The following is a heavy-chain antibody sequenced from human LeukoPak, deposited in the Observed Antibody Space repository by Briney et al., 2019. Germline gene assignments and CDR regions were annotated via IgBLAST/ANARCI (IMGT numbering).Heavy chain of an antibody. V-gene: IGHV1-24*01. CDR2: FDPEDGET. Sequence: ASVKVSCKVSGYTLTELSMHWARQAPGKGREWMGGFDPEDGETIYAQKFQGRVTMTEDTSTDTAYMELSSLRSEDTAVYYCATSLSILRFLEWLFAPFDYWGQGTLVTVSS. CDR1: GYTLTELS. J-gene: IGHJ4*02. CDR3: ATSLSILRFLEWLFAPFDY. D-gene: IGHD3-3*01.